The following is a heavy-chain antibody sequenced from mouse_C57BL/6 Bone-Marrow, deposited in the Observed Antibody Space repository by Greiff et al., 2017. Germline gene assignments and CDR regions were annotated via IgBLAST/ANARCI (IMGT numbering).Heavy chain of an antibody. J-gene: IGHJ4*01. CDR1: GYTFTSYW. Sequence: QVQLQQPGAELVKPGASVKVSCKASGYTFTSYWMHWVKQRPGQGLEWIGRIHPSDSDTNYNQKFKGQATLTVAKSSSTAYMQLSSLRSEDAAVLYCAIYMIYYEYDGYYYAMDYWGQGPSVPGSS. V-gene: IGHV1-74*01. CDR2: IHPSDSDT. D-gene: IGHD2-4*01. CDR3: AIYMIYYEYDGYYYAMDY.